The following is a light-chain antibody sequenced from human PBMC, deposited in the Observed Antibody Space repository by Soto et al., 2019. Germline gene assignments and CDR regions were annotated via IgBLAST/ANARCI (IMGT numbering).Light chain of an antibody. Sequence: QSVLTQPAPVSGSPGQSITISCTGTSSDVGSYDLVSWYQQHPGKAPKFMIYEVIKRPSGVSNRFSGSKSGNTASLTISGLQAEDEADYYCCSYAGGDTNWVFGGGTKLTVL. V-gene: IGLV2-23*02. CDR2: EVI. CDR1: SSDVGSYDL. CDR3: CSYAGGDTNWV. J-gene: IGLJ3*02.